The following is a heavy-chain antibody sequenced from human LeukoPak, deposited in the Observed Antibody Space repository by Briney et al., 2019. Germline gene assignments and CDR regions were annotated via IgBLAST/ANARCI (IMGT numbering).Heavy chain of an antibody. D-gene: IGHD3-10*01. CDR2: IYYSGST. V-gene: IGHV4-31*03. CDR1: GGSISSGGYY. CDR3: ARGNYYGSGSPNLFDP. Sequence: SETLSLTCTVSGGSISSGGYYWSWIRQHPGKGLEWIGYIYYSGSTYYNPSLKSRVTISIDTSKNQFSLKLSSVTAADTAVYYCARGNYYGSGSPNLFDPWGQGTLVTVSS. J-gene: IGHJ5*02.